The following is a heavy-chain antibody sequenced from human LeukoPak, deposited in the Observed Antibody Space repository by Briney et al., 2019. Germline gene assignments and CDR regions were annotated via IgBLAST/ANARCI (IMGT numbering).Heavy chain of an antibody. J-gene: IGHJ4*02. CDR2: IKSKTDGGTT. D-gene: IGHD3-9*01. CDR1: GFTFSNYA. CDR3: TRDRRYYDILTAYSYYFDY. Sequence: GGSLRLSCAASGFTFSNYAMSWVRQAPGKGLEWVGRIKSKTDGGTTDYAATVKGRCNISRGDSKNTLYLQMNSLKTEDTAVYYCTRDRRYYDILTAYSYYFDYWGQGTLVTVSS. V-gene: IGHV3-15*01.